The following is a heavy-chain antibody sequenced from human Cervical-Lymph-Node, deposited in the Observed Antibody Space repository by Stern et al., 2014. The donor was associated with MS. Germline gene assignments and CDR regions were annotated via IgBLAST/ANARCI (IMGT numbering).Heavy chain of an antibody. V-gene: IGHV1-8*01. CDR2: LNPNNGKT. J-gene: IGHJ5*02. CDR3: ARGANYPGSDGYYYGGAFDP. CDR1: GYAFTNYD. D-gene: IGHD3-22*01. Sequence: VQLVESGAEVKKPGASVKVSCKASGYAFTNYDINWLRRATGQGLEWIGWLNPNNGKTGYAQNFQGRVTMTRDTSIDTVYMELSSLRSEDTAVYYCARGANYPGSDGYYYGGAFDPWGQGTLVTVSS.